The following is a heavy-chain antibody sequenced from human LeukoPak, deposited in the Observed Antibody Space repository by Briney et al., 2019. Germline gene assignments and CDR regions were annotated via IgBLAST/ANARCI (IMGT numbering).Heavy chain of an antibody. Sequence: SETLSLTCTVSGGSISSGSYYWSWIRQPAGKGLEWIGRIYTSGSTNYNPSLESRVTISVDTSKNQFSLKLSSVTAADAAVYYCARAPYSLIQLSLVGGVFDIWGQGTVVTVSS. J-gene: IGHJ3*02. CDR1: GGSISSGSYY. CDR3: ARAPYSLIQLSLVGGVFDI. D-gene: IGHD5-18*01. V-gene: IGHV4-61*02. CDR2: IYTSGST.